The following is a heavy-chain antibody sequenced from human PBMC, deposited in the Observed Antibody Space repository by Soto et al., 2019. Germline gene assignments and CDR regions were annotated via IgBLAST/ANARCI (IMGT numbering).Heavy chain of an antibody. D-gene: IGHD5-12*01. CDR2: IIPILGIA. J-gene: IGHJ3*02. CDR3: ATRGSGYDRGSHDAFDI. V-gene: IGHV1-69*02. CDR1: GGTFSSYT. Sequence: QVQLVQSGAEVKKPGSSVQVSCKASGGTFSSYTISWVRQAPGQGLEWMGRIIPILGIANYAQKFQGRVTITADKSTSTAYMELSSMRSEDTAVYYCATRGSGYDRGSHDAFDIWGQGTMVTVSS.